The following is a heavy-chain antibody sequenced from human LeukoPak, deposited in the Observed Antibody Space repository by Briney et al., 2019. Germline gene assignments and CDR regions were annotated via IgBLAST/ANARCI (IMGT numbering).Heavy chain of an antibody. J-gene: IGHJ3*01. Sequence: PGGSLRLSCTASGFTFSNYAMSWVRQAPGKGLEWVSTISGSDGSTYYTDSVKGRFTISRDNSKNTLYLEMSSLRVEDTAVYYCARDTTVVKGALDVWGQGTMVTVSS. CDR1: GFTFSNYA. CDR2: ISGSDGST. V-gene: IGHV3-23*01. CDR3: ARDTTVVKGALDV. D-gene: IGHD4-23*01.